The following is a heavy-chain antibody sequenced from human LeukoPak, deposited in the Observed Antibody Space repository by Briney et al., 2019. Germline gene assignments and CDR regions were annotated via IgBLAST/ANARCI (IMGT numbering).Heavy chain of an antibody. CDR1: GYTFTGYY. Sequence: GASVKVSCKASGYTFTGYYMHWVRQAPGQGLEWMGWINPNSGGTNYAQKFQGRVTMTRDTSISTAYMELSRLRSDDTAVYYCARDFAIFGAAEDYWGQGTLVTVSS. CDR3: ARDFAIFGAAEDY. J-gene: IGHJ4*02. V-gene: IGHV1-2*02. CDR2: INPNSGGT. D-gene: IGHD3-3*01.